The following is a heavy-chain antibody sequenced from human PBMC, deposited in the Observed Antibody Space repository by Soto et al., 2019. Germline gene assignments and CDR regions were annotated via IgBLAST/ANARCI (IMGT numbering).Heavy chain of an antibody. D-gene: IGHD3-22*01. CDR1: GGIFSSYA. CDR2: IIPSFGTA. J-gene: IGHJ4*02. Sequence: QEQLVQSGAAVKKPGSSVKVSCMASGGIFSSYAISWVRQAPGQGLEWMGGIIPSFGTANYAQKFQGRVTITADASTNTDYMDLSSLKSEDTAIYYCARGGSGYVWFNEFWGQGTLVTVSS. V-gene: IGHV1-69*01. CDR3: ARGGSGYVWFNEF.